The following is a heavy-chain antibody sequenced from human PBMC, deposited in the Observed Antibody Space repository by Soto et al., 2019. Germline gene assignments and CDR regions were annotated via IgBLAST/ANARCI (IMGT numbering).Heavy chain of an antibody. J-gene: IGHJ4*02. Sequence: QVQLVESGGGVVQPGRSLRLSCAASGFTFSSYGMHWVRQAPGKGLEWVAVISYDGSNKYYADSVKGRFTISRDNSKNTLDLQMNSLRAEDTAVYYCAKTRGYSGYDDGEYYFDYWGQGTLVTVSS. V-gene: IGHV3-30*18. CDR2: ISYDGSNK. CDR1: GFTFSSYG. CDR3: AKTRGYSGYDDGEYYFDY. D-gene: IGHD5-12*01.